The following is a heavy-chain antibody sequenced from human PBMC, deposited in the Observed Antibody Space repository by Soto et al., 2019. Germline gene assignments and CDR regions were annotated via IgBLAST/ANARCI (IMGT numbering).Heavy chain of an antibody. Sequence: GGSLRLSCAASGFTFSNAWMSWVRQAPGKGLEWVGRIKSKTDGGTTDYAAPVKGRFTISRDDSKNTLYLQMNSLKTEDTAMYYCTTVKEYYYYGMDVWGQGTTVTVSS. CDR2: IKSKTDGGTT. V-gene: IGHV3-15*01. J-gene: IGHJ6*02. CDR1: GFTFSNAW. CDR3: TTVKEYYYYGMDV.